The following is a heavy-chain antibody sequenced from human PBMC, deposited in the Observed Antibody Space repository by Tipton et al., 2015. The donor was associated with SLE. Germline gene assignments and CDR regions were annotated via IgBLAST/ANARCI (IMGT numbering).Heavy chain of an antibody. CDR3: ARDSGIAVAD. Sequence: TLSLTCTVSGGSISSYYWSWIRQPPGKGLERIGYIYYSGSTNYNPSLKSRVTISVDTSKNQFSLKLSSMTAADTAVYYCARDSGIAVADWGQGTLVTVSS. J-gene: IGHJ4*02. D-gene: IGHD6-19*01. V-gene: IGHV4-59*01. CDR2: IYYSGST. CDR1: GGSISSYY.